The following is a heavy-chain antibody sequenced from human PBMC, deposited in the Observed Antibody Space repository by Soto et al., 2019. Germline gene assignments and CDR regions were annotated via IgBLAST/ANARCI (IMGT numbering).Heavy chain of an antibody. CDR2: ITTSSSTI. D-gene: IGHD3-3*01. CDR3: ARTRYYDFWSGYYKPLDDAFDI. J-gene: IGHJ3*02. CDR1: GFTFSTSN. V-gene: IGHV3-48*01. Sequence: AGGSLRLSCVASGFTFSTSNMNWVRQAPGKGLEWVSYITTSSSTIYYADSVKGRFTISRHNSKNTLYLQMNSLRAEDTAVYYCARTRYYDFWSGYYKPLDDAFDIWGQGTMVTVSS.